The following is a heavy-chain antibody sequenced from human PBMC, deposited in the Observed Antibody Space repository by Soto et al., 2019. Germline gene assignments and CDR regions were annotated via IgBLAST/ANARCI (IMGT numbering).Heavy chain of an antibody. CDR1: GFTFTSYS. J-gene: IGHJ4*02. CDR3: VRGGATIFDY. Sequence: HPGGSLRLSCAASGFTFTSYSMNWVRQAPGKGLEWVSYISSSSSTIYYADSMKGRFTISRDHAKNSLYLQVNSLRDEDTAVYYCVRGGATIFDYWGRGTLVTVSS. D-gene: IGHD1-26*01. V-gene: IGHV3-48*02. CDR2: ISSSSSTI.